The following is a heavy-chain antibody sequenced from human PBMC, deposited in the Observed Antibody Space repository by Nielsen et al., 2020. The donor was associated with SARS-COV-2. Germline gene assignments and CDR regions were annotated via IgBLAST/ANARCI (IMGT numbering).Heavy chain of an antibody. CDR2: IYNSGIT. CDR3: ARQSLKIVVPASITGWFDP. V-gene: IGHV4-39*01. CDR1: GDSISGRSHY. D-gene: IGHD2-2*01. J-gene: IGHJ5*02. Sequence: SETLSLTCTVSGDSISGRSHYWAWIRQPPQKGLEGLEWIGSIYNSGITYYNPSLKSRVTVSMDKSKNQFSLRLTSVTAADTAVYFCARQSLKIVVPASITGWFDPWGHGTLVTVSS.